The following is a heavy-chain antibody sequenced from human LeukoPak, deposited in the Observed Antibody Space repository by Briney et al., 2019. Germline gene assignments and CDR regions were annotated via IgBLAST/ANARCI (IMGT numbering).Heavy chain of an antibody. CDR3: AKADGSYKTLIDY. D-gene: IGHD3-10*01. V-gene: IGHV3-23*01. CDR2: ISGSGSST. J-gene: IGHJ4*02. Sequence: SGGSLRLSCAASGFTFSICAMNWVRQAPGKGLEWVSGISGSGSSTYYADSVKGRFTISRDGSKNTVYLQMNSLRAEDTAIYYCAKADGSYKTLIDYWGQGTLVTVSS. CDR1: GFTFSICA.